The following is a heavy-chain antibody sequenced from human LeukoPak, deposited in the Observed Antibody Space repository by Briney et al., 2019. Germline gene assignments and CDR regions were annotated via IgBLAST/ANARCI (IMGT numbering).Heavy chain of an antibody. V-gene: IGHV3-30-3*01. Sequence: GRSLRLSCAASGFTFSSYAMHWVRQAPGKGLEWVAVISYDGSNKYYADSVKGRFTISRDNSKNTLYLQMNSLRAEDTAVYYCARDWSGSCDYWGQGTLVTVSS. CDR2: ISYDGSNK. CDR1: GFTFSSYA. J-gene: IGHJ4*02. CDR3: ARDWSGSCDY. D-gene: IGHD2-2*01.